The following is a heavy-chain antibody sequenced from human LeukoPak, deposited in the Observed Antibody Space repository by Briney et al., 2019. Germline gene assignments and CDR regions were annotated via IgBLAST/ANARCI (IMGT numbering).Heavy chain of an antibody. D-gene: IGHD3-22*01. J-gene: IGHJ4*02. CDR2: IYYSGST. V-gene: IGHV4-61*01. CDR3: ARRPYYYDSSAYYYFDY. CDR1: GGSVSSGNYY. Sequence: SETLSLTCTVSGGSVSSGNYYWSWIRQPPGKGLEWIGDIYYSGSTNYNPSLKSRVTISVDTSKNQFSLKLSSVTAADTAVCYCARRPYYYDSSAYYYFDYWGQGTLVTVS.